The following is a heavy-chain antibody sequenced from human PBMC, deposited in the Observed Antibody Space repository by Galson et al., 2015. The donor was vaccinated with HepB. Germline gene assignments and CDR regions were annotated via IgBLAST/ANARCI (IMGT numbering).Heavy chain of an antibody. CDR1: GFTFSSYA. CDR3: AKDWAYCGGDCYVFDY. D-gene: IGHD2-21*02. J-gene: IGHJ4*02. CDR2: ISGSGGST. Sequence: SLRLSCAASGFTFSSYAMSWVRQAPGKGLEWVSAISGSGGSTYYADSVKGRFTISRDNSKNTLYLQMNSLRAEDTAVYYCAKDWAYCGGDCYVFDYWGQGTLVTVSS. V-gene: IGHV3-23*01.